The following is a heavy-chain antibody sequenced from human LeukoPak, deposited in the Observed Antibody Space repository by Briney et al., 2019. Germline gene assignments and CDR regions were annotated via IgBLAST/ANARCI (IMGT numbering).Heavy chain of an antibody. V-gene: IGHV4-59*12. CDR3: ARDDVPYSA. J-gene: IGHJ5*02. CDR2: IYYSRTT. Sequence: SETLSLTCTVSGGSISSYYWSWIRQPPEKGLEWIGYIYYSRTTNYNPSLKSRVTMSVDTSKNQFSLKLSSVTAADTAVYYCARDDVPYSAWGQGTLVTVSS. D-gene: IGHD2-15*01. CDR1: GGSISSYY.